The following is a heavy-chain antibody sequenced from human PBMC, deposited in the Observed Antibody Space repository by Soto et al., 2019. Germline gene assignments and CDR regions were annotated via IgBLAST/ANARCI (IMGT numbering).Heavy chain of an antibody. J-gene: IGHJ4*02. CDR3: ARSIAAAGTVDY. V-gene: IGHV4-59*01. CDR2: IYYSGST. Sequence: SETLSLTCAVYGGSFSGYYWSWIRQPPGKGLEWIGYIYYSGSTNYNPSLKSRVTISVDTSKNQFSLKLSSVTAADTAVYYCARSIAAAGTVDYWGQGTLVTVSS. D-gene: IGHD6-13*01. CDR1: GGSFSGYY.